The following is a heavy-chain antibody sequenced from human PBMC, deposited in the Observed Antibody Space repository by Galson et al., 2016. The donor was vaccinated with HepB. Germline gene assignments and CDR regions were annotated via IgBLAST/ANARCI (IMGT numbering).Heavy chain of an antibody. J-gene: IGHJ4*02. Sequence: SVKVSCKASGYHFLNYGISWVRQAPGQGLGWMGWISTYNGNTKSALKVQDRVTTTTDTSTGTGYMELRSLTSEDTAVYYCATYNVSLGDYNAFDFWGQGTLVTVSA. CDR3: ATYNVSLGDYNAFDF. CDR1: GYHFLNYG. V-gene: IGHV1-18*01. CDR2: ISTYNGNT. D-gene: IGHD3-10*01.